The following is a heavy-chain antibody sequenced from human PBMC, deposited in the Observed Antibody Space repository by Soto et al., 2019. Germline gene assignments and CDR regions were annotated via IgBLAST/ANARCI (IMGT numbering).Heavy chain of an antibody. D-gene: IGHD3-9*01. CDR2: IYHSGST. CDR1: GGSISSGGYS. J-gene: IGHJ5*02. V-gene: IGHV4-30-2*01. Sequence: TSETLSLTCAVSGGSISSGGYSWSWIRQPPGKGLEWIGYIYHSGSTYYNPSLKSRVTISVDRSKNQFSLKLSSVTAADTAVYYCARGGYDILTGYGWFDPWGQGTLVTVSS. CDR3: ARGGYDILTGYGWFDP.